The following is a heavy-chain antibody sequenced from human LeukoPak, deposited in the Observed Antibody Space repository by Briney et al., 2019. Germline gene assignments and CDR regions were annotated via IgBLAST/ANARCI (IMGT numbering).Heavy chain of an antibody. D-gene: IGHD3-16*01. CDR1: GFSLSNARVG. Sequence: SGPVLVKPTETLTLTCTVSGFSLSNARVGVSWIRQPPGKALEWLAYIFSNDEKSYSTSLRSRLTVSTDTSKSQVVLTMTNMDPVDTATYYCARITLGGYFGYWGQGTLVTVSS. J-gene: IGHJ4*02. V-gene: IGHV2-26*01. CDR2: IFSNDEK. CDR3: ARITLGGYFGY.